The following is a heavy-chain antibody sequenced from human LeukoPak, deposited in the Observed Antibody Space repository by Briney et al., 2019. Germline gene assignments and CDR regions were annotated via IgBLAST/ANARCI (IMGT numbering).Heavy chain of an antibody. V-gene: IGHV1-18*01. Sequence: GASVKVSCRASGYTFTNYGISWVRQAPGQGLEWMGWISTHNGNTNYAQKFQGRVTMTRDTSISTAYMELSRLRSDDTAVYYCARGSGYEGGYWGQGTLVTVSS. D-gene: IGHD5-12*01. CDR1: GYTFTNYG. J-gene: IGHJ4*02. CDR3: ARGSGYEGGY. CDR2: ISTHNGNT.